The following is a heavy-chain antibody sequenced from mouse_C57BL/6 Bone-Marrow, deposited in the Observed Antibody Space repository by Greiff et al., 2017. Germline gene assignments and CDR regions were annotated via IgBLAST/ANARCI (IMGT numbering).Heavy chain of an antibody. D-gene: IGHD1-1*01. Sequence: VQLKQSGPELVKPGASVKISCKASGYTFTDYYMNWVKQSHGKSLEWIGDINPNNGGTSYNQKFKGKATLTVDKSSSTAYMELRSLTSEDSAVYYCARGYYGSSFDYWGQGTTLTVSS. CDR1: GYTFTDYY. J-gene: IGHJ2*01. CDR3: ARGYYGSSFDY. CDR2: INPNNGGT. V-gene: IGHV1-26*01.